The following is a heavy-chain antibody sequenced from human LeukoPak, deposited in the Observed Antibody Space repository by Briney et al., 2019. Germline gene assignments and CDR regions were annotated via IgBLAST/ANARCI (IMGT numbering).Heavy chain of an antibody. CDR3: AREGGSDYVWGSYRRYYYYMDV. V-gene: IGHV4-39*07. J-gene: IGHJ6*03. CDR1: SASITSSNYY. D-gene: IGHD3-16*02. CDR2: IYYDGST. Sequence: SETLSLTCTVSSASITSSNYYWAWIRQPPGKGLEFIGTIYYDGSTYYNPSLKSRVTISVDTSKNQFSLKLSSVTAADTAVYYCAREGGSDYVWGSYRRYYYYMDVWGKGTTVTVSS.